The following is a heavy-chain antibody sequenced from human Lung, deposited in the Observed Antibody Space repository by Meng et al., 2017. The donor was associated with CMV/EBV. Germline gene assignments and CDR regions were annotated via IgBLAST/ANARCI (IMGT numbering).Heavy chain of an antibody. Sequence: FNTYGVHWVRQAPGKGLQWVANLWYDGREINCGDSVKGRFIVSRDKSKRTVYLQMNSLRVDDTAVYYCARDFRKNFFGSGTFRLDSWGQGTLVTVSS. CDR3: ARDFRKNFFGSGTFRLDS. CDR2: LWYDGREI. J-gene: IGHJ4*02. D-gene: IGHD3-10*01. V-gene: IGHV3-33*01. CDR1: FNTYG.